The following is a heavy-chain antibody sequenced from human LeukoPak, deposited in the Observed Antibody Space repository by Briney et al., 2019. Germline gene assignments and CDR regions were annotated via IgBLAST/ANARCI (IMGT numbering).Heavy chain of an antibody. J-gene: IGHJ4*02. D-gene: IGHD5-18*01. CDR2: INHSGST. CDR3: ARGRPWGYSYGYAVDY. Sequence: SETLSLTCAVYGGSLSGYYWSWIRQPPGKGLEWIGEINHSGSTNYNPSLKSRVTISVDTSKNQFSLKLSSVTAADTAVYYCARGRPWGYSYGYAVDYWGQGTLVTVSS. CDR1: GGSLSGYY. V-gene: IGHV4-34*01.